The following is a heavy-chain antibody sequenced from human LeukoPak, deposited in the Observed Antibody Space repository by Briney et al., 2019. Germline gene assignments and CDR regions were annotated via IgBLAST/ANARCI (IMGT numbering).Heavy chain of an antibody. Sequence: ASVKVSCKASGYTFTSYYMHWVRQAPGQGLEWMGLINPSGGSTSYAQKFQGRVTMTRDTSTSTVYMELSSLRSEDTAVYYCARDDYVWGSYSYYYYGMDIWGQGTTVTVSS. CDR3: ARDDYVWGSYSYYYYGMDI. D-gene: IGHD3-16*01. CDR1: GYTFTSYY. V-gene: IGHV1-46*01. CDR2: INPSGGST. J-gene: IGHJ6*02.